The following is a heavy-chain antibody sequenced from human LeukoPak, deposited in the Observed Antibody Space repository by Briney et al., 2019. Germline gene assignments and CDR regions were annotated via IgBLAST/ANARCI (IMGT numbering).Heavy chain of an antibody. CDR2: MNPNSGNT. CDR3: AGGRYDFWSGYPSDY. V-gene: IGHV1-8*01. D-gene: IGHD3-3*01. CDR1: GYTFTSYD. J-gene: IGHJ4*02. Sequence: GASVKVSCKASGYTFTSYDINWVRQATGQGLEWMGWMNPNSGNTGYAQKFQGRVTMTRNTSISTAYMELSSLRSEDTAVYHCAGGRYDFWSGYPSDYWGQGTLVTVSS.